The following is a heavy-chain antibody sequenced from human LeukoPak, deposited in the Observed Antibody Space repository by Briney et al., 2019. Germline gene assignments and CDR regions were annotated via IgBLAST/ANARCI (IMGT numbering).Heavy chain of an antibody. Sequence: SETLSFTCTVSGGSISSYYWSWIRQPPGKGLEWIGYIYYSGSTNYNPSLKSRVTISVDTSKNQFSLKLSSVTAADTAVYYCARGYDFWRNLDYWGQGTLVTVSS. CDR2: IYYSGST. V-gene: IGHV4-59*08. D-gene: IGHD3-3*01. CDR1: GGSISSYY. CDR3: ARGYDFWRNLDY. J-gene: IGHJ4*02.